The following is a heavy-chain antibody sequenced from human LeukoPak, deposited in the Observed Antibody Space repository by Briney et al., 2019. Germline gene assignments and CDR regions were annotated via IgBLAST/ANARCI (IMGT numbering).Heavy chain of an antibody. Sequence: GGSLRLSCAASGFTFDDYAMHWVRQAPGKGLEWVSGISWNSGSIGYADSVKGRFTISRDNAKNSLYLQMNSLRAEDTAVYYCAREYYDFWSGDLHYYYYGMDVWGQGTTVTVSS. D-gene: IGHD3-3*01. V-gene: IGHV3-9*01. CDR2: ISWNSGSI. CDR3: AREYYDFWSGDLHYYYYGMDV. CDR1: GFTFDDYA. J-gene: IGHJ6*02.